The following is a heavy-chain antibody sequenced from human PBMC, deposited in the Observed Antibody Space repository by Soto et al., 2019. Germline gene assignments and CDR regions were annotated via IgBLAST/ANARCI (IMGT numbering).Heavy chain of an antibody. CDR1: GFTFSSYS. V-gene: IGHV3-21*01. CDR2: ISSSSSYI. Sequence: LRLSCVASGFTFSSYSMNWVRQAPGKGLEWVSSISSSSSYIYYADSVKGRFTISRDNAKDSLYLQMNSLRAEDTAVYYCARVPPMGSSGYWGQGTLVTVSS. J-gene: IGHJ4*02. CDR3: ARVPPMGSSGY. D-gene: IGHD3-10*01.